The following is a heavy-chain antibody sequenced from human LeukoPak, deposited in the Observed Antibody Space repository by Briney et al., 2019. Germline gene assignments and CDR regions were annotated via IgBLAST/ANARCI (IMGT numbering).Heavy chain of an antibody. CDR3: AKASRSIKVVLITTSYYFDY. CDR1: AFTFPSYG. D-gene: IGHD3-22*01. CDR2: ISGSGGST. J-gene: IGHJ4*02. V-gene: IGHV3-23*01. Sequence: GRSLRLSYAASAFTFPSYGMSWVRQAPGKGLEWVSSISGSGGSTYYADSVKGRFTISRDNSKNTLSLQMNSLRAEDTAVYYCAKASRSIKVVLITTSYYFDYWGQGTLVTVSS.